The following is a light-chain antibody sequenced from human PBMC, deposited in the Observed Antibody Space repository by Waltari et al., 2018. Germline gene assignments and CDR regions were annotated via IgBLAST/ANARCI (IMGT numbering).Light chain of an antibody. Sequence: QSALTQPASVSGSPGQSITISCAGTSSDIGAYKHVTWYHQHPGKVPKLVIYDVSGRPSGVHNLFSGSKLGNTASLTISGLQAEDEADYFCSSYTRSATFVFGGGTKLTVL. V-gene: IGLV2-14*01. J-gene: IGLJ3*02. CDR3: SSYTRSATFV. CDR1: SSDIGAYKH. CDR2: DVS.